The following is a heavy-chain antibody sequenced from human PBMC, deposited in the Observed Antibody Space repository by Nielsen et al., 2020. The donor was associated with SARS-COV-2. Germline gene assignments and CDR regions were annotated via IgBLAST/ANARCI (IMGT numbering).Heavy chain of an antibody. CDR1: GGSISSHY. J-gene: IGHJ3*02. Sequence: SETLSLTCTVSGGSISSHYWSCLRQPPGKELEWIGYIYYSGSTYYNPSLKSRVTISVDTSKNQFSLKLSSVTAADTAVYYCARSARTTYYDILTGYYSSLDAFDIWGQGTMVTVSS. CDR2: IYYSGST. V-gene: IGHV4-59*11. CDR3: ARSARTTYYDILTGYYSSLDAFDI. D-gene: IGHD3-9*01.